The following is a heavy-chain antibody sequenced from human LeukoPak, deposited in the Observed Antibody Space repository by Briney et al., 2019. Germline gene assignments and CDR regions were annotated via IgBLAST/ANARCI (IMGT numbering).Heavy chain of an antibody. CDR3: AREHSSAYYLDY. Sequence: ASVKVSCKASGYTFTSHAMHWVRQAPGQGLEWVGWINAGNGDTKYSEKFQGRVTVARDTSASTAYMELSSLRSEDTAVYYCAREHSSAYYLDYWGQGSLVTVSS. V-gene: IGHV1-3*01. CDR2: INAGNGDT. CDR1: GYTFTSHA. D-gene: IGHD6-19*01. J-gene: IGHJ4*02.